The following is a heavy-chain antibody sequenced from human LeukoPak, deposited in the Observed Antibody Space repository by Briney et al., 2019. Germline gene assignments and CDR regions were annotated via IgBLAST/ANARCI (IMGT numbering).Heavy chain of an antibody. D-gene: IGHD6-13*01. CDR2: IYYSGST. J-gene: IGHJ4*02. CDR3: ARGLGIAASYFDY. CDR1: GGSISSYY. Sequence: PSETLSLTCTASGGSISSYYWSWIRQPPGKGLEWIGDIYYSGSTNYNPSLKSRVTISVDTSKNQVSLKLSSVTAADTAVYYCARGLGIAASYFDYWGQGTLVTVSS. V-gene: IGHV4-59*01.